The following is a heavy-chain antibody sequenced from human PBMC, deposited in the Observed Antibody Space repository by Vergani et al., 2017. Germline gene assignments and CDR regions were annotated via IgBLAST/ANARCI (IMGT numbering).Heavy chain of an antibody. CDR1: GGSFSGYY. Sequence: QVQLQQWGAGLLKPSEPLSLTCAVYGGSFSGYYWSWIRQPPGKGLEWIGEINHSGSTNYNPSLKSRVTISVDTSKNQFSLKLSSVTAADTAVYYCARGSSSWYNHAFDIWGQGTMVTVSS. D-gene: IGHD6-13*01. J-gene: IGHJ3*02. CDR3: ARGSSSWYNHAFDI. V-gene: IGHV4-34*01. CDR2: INHSGST.